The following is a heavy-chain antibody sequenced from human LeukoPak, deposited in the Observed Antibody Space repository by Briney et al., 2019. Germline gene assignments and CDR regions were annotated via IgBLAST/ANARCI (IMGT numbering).Heavy chain of an antibody. CDR3: TRDSYSGSNWDYFDH. CDR1: GGSISSSSYY. D-gene: IGHD3-10*01. V-gene: IGHV4-39*02. J-gene: IGHJ4*02. Sequence: SETLSLTCTVSGGSISSSSYYWGWIRQPPGKGLEWIGSIYYSGSTYYNPSLKSRVTISVDTSKNQFSLKLSSVTAADTAVYYCTRDSYSGSNWDYFDHWGQGTLVTVSS. CDR2: IYYSGST.